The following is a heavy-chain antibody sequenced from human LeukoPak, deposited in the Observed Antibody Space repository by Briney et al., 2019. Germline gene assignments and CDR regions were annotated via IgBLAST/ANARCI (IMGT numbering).Heavy chain of an antibody. V-gene: IGHV4-59*08. CDR1: GGSISSYY. Sequence: MTSETLSLTCTVSGGSISSYYWSWIRQPPGKGLEWIGYIYYSGSTNYNPSLKSRVTISVDTSKNQFSLKLSSVTAADTAVYYCARRSGYELGRFDYWGQGTLVTVSS. J-gene: IGHJ4*02. CDR3: ARRSGYELGRFDY. D-gene: IGHD5-12*01. CDR2: IYYSGST.